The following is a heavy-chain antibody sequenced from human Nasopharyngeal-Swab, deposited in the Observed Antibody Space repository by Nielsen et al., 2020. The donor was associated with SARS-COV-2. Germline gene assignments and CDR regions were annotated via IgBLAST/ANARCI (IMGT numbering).Heavy chain of an antibody. CDR2: ISYDGRNE. D-gene: IGHD5-24*01. CDR3: AREEMATITYYYYYGMDV. Sequence: GESLKISCAASGFTFSSYAMHWVRQAPGKGLEWVAIISYDGRNEDYTDSVKGRFTISRDNSKNTLYLQMNSLRAEDTAVYYCAREEMATITYYYYYGMDVWGQGTTVTVSS. V-gene: IGHV3-30*04. CDR1: GFTFSSYA. J-gene: IGHJ6*02.